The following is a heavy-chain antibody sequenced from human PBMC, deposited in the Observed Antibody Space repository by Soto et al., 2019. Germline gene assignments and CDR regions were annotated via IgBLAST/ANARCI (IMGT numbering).Heavy chain of an antibody. D-gene: IGHD3-10*01. J-gene: IGHJ6*02. CDR3: ARSRHGSVRYTHFFNGLHV. CDR2: ISFDGSTE. V-gene: IGHV3-30-3*01. Sequence: QVQLVESGGGVVQPGRSLRLSCAASGFTFISYAMHWVRQAPGKGLEWVAVISFDGSTEYYADSVKGRFTISRDNSKSAPHLHMNGPRSANLAVYHCARSRHGSVRYTHFFNGLHVWGQGTPVTFSS. CDR1: GFTFISYA.